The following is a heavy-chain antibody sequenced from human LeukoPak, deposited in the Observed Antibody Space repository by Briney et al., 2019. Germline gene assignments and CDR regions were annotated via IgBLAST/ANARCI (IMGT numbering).Heavy chain of an antibody. CDR3: ARSSITATGIEDY. CDR1: GFTFSSYG. J-gene: IGHJ4*02. CDR2: IRYDGSNK. D-gene: IGHD6-13*01. V-gene: IGHV3-30*02. Sequence: GGSLRLSCAASGFTFSSYGMHWVRQAPGKGLEWVAFIRYDGSNKYYADSVKGRFTISRDNAKNSLYLQMNSLRAEDTALYYCARSSITATGIEDYWGQGTLVTVSS.